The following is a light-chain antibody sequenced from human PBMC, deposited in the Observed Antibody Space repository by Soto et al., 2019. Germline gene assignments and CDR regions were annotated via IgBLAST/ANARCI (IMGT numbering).Light chain of an antibody. CDR3: QQSSNIPWT. J-gene: IGKJ1*01. V-gene: IGKV1-39*01. CDR1: QNIDNY. Sequence: IHLTQSPSSLSASCLDIVTVSCXSSQNIDNYLKCYVQRPRKAPELLIYSTSNLKSGVPSRFRGSGSGTDFSLTINSLQSEDFATYYCQQSSNIPWTFGQGTKVDIK. CDR2: STS.